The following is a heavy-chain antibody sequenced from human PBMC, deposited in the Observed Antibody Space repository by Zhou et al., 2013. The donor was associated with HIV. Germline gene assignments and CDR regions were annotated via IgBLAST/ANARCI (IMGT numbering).Heavy chain of an antibody. V-gene: IGHV1-8*01. D-gene: IGHD1-26*01. Sequence: QVQLVQSGAEVKKPGASVKVSCKASGYTFTSYDINWVRQATGQGLEWMGWMNPNSGNTGYAQKFQGRVTITADESTSTAYMELSSLRSEDTAVYYCARDGSGSGSYYVGYAFDIWGQGDNGHRLF. CDR1: GYTFTSYD. CDR3: ARDGSGSGSYYVGYAFDI. CDR2: MNPNSGNT. J-gene: IGHJ3*02.